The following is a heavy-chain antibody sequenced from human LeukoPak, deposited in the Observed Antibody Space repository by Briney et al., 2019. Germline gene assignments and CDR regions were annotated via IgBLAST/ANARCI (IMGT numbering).Heavy chain of an antibody. J-gene: IGHJ3*02. D-gene: IGHD6-13*01. CDR2: IKQDGSEK. V-gene: IGHV3-7*01. Sequence: PGGSRRLSCAASGFTFSSYWMSWVRQAPGKGLEWVANIKQDGSEKYYVDSVKGRFTISRDNAKNSLYLQMNSLRAEDTAVYYCARDKSPYSSSWHDAFDIWGQGTMVTVSS. CDR1: GFTFSSYW. CDR3: ARDKSPYSSSWHDAFDI.